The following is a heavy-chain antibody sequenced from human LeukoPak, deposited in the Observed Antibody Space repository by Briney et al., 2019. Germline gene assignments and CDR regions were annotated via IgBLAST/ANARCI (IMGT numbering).Heavy chain of an antibody. CDR1: GFTFSSYS. CDR3: AREARSGYFD. J-gene: IGHJ4*02. Sequence: GGSLRLSCAASGFTFSSYSMNWVRQAPGKGLEWVSSISSSSSYIYYADSVKGRFTISRDNAKNSLYLRMNSLRAEDAAVYYCAREARSGYFDWGQGTLVTVSS. CDR2: ISSSSSYI. D-gene: IGHD3-9*01. V-gene: IGHV3-21*01.